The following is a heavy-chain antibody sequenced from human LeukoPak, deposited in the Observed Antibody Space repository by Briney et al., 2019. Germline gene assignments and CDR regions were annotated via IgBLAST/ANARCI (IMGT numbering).Heavy chain of an antibody. Sequence: PGRSLRLSCAASGFTFSSYVMHWVRQTPGKGLEWVAIISYDGSNEYYADSVKGRFTVSRDNSKNTLYLQMNSLRAADTAVYYCARVTGYMIEDYFDYLGQGTLVTVSS. CDR2: ISYDGSNE. J-gene: IGHJ4*02. CDR3: ARVTGYMIEDYFDY. CDR1: GFTFSSYV. D-gene: IGHD3-22*01. V-gene: IGHV3-30*04.